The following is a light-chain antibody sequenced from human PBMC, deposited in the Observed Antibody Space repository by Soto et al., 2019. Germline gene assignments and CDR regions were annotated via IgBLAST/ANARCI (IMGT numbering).Light chain of an antibody. CDR2: GVI. CDR1: SSDIGGYRY. V-gene: IGLV2-11*01. Sequence: QSALTQPRSVSGSPGQSVTISCTGTSSDIGGYRYVSWYQQHPGKVPKLIIYGVINRPSGVPDRFSASKSGNAASLTISWLQAEDEADYYCCSYAGSYSYVFGSGTKVTVL. CDR3: CSYAGSYSYV. J-gene: IGLJ1*01.